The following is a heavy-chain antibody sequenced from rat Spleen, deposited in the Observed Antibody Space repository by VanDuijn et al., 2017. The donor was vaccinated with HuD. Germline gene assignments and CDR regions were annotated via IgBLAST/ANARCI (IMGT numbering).Heavy chain of an antibody. D-gene: IGHD4-3*01. CDR2: ITDSGGRT. Sequence: EVQLVESGGGLVQPGRSLKLSCAASGFTFRNYGLAWVRQAPTKGLEWVASITDSGGRTYYRDSVKGRFTISRDNAKSTLYLQIDSLKSEDTATYYCARHGRGGTTYHYVMDVWGQGASVTVSS. J-gene: IGHJ4*01. CDR1: GFTFRNYG. V-gene: IGHV5-29*01. CDR3: ARHGRGGTTYHYVMDV.